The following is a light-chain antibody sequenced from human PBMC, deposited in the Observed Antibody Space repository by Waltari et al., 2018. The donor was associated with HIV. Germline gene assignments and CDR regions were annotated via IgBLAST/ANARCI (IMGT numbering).Light chain of an antibody. CDR2: DAS. CDR3: QQRTNWPLLT. Sequence: PGENATLSCRASQSVGNDLAWYQQRPGQAPKFLIYDASRRAAGVPARFSGSGSETDFTLTISTVEPEDSAVYYCQQRTNWPLLTFGGGTKVEIK. V-gene: IGKV3-11*01. J-gene: IGKJ4*01. CDR1: QSVGND.